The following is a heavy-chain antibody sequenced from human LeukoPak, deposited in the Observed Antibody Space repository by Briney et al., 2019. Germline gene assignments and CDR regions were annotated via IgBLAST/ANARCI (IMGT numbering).Heavy chain of an antibody. CDR1: GGSISSGSYY. CDR2: IYTSGST. Sequence: PSETLSLTCTVSGGSISSGSYYWSWIRQPAGKGLEWIGRIYTSGSTNCNPSLKSRVTISVDTSKNQFSLKLSSVTAADTAVYYCARSQLVPAARGYYFDYWGQGTLVTVSS. D-gene: IGHD2-2*01. V-gene: IGHV4-61*02. J-gene: IGHJ4*02. CDR3: ARSQLVPAARGYYFDY.